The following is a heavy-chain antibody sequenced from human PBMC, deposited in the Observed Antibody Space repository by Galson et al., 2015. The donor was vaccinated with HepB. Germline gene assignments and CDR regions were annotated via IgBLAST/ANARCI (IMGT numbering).Heavy chain of an antibody. CDR2: ISSSGGST. V-gene: IGHV3-23*01. CDR3: AKRQDGYNYNPYDY. J-gene: IGHJ4*02. D-gene: IGHD5-24*01. CDR1: GFTFSSYA. Sequence: SLRLSCAAPGFTFSSYAMSWVRQAPGKGLEWVSAISSSGGSTYYADSVKGRFTISRDNSKNTLYLQMNSLRAEDTAVYYCAKRQDGYNYNPYDYWGQGTLVTVSS.